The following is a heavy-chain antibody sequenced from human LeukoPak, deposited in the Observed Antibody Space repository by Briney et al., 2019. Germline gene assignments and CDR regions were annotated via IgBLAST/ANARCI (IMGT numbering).Heavy chain of an antibody. Sequence: ASVKVSCKASGYTFTSYYMHWVRQAPGQGLEWMGIINPSGGSTSYAQKFQGRVTMTRDTSISTAYMELSRLRSDDTAVYYCARVSFMVRGYDYWGQGTLVTVSS. CDR3: ARVSFMVRGYDY. CDR2: INPSGGST. J-gene: IGHJ4*02. D-gene: IGHD3-10*01. CDR1: GYTFTSYY. V-gene: IGHV1-46*01.